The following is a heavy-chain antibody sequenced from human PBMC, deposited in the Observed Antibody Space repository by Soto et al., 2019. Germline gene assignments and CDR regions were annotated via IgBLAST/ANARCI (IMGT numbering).Heavy chain of an antibody. V-gene: IGHV1-2*02. Sequence: QVQLVQSGAEVKEPGDSVRVSCEASGYTFTAYYIHWVRQAPGQGLEWIGWINPKFGDPTYAQDCQGRFSMTRDMSISTVYMELSSLTSDDTAIYYCARNMDYYYGRGSGNGHGVWGQGTTVTVFS. CDR2: INPKFGDP. D-gene: IGHD3-10*02. CDR3: ARNMDYYYGRGSGNGHGV. CDR1: GYTFTAYY. J-gene: IGHJ6*02.